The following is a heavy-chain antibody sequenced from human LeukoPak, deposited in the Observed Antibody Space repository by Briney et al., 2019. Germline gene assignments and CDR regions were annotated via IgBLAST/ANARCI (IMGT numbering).Heavy chain of an antibody. CDR3: GRGRPVGVVAAPPYYYYGMDV. Sequence: SETLSLTCAVYGGSFSGYYWSWIRQPPGKGLEWIGEINHSGSTNYNPSLKSRVTISVDTSKNQFSLKLSSVTAADTAVYYWGRGRPVGVVAAPPYYYYGMDVGGKGTRVTVSS. J-gene: IGHJ6*04. CDR2: INHSGST. CDR1: GGSFSGYY. D-gene: IGHD2-15*01. V-gene: IGHV4-34*01.